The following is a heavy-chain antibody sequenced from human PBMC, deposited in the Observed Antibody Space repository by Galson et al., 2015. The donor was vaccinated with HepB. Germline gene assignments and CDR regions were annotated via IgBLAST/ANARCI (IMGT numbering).Heavy chain of an antibody. V-gene: IGHV1-69*13. CDR3: ASSGWLIAVALNGTEIEYFQH. Sequence: SVKVSCKASGGTFSSYAISWVRQAPGQGLEWMGGIIPIFGTANYAQKFQGRVTITADGSTSTAYMELSSLRSEDTAVYYCASSGWLIAVALNGTEIEYFQHWGQGTLVTVSS. CDR1: GGTFSSYA. J-gene: IGHJ1*01. D-gene: IGHD6-19*01. CDR2: IIPIFGTA.